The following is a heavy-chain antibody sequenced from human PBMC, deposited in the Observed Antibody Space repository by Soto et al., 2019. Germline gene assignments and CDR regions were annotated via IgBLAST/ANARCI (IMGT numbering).Heavy chain of an antibody. CDR1: GGSISSSYYY. J-gene: IGHJ6*03. D-gene: IGHD3-9*01. CDR2: IYYSGST. V-gene: IGHV4-39*07. CDR3: ARVLESYDILTGYYSDYYYMDV. Sequence: SETLSLTCTVSGGSISSSYYYWGWIRQPPGKGLEWIGNIYYSGSTYYNPSLKSRVTISVDTSKNQFSLKLSSVTAADTAVYYCARVLESYDILTGYYSDYYYMDVWGKGTTVTVSS.